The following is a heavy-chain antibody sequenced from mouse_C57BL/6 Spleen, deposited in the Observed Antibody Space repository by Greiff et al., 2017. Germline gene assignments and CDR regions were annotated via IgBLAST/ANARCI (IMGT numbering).Heavy chain of an antibody. CDR1: GFSFNTYA. Sequence: DVHLVESGGGLVQPKGSLKLSCAASGFSFNTYAMNWVRQAPGKGLEWVARIRHKSNNYTTYYDDSVKDRFTISRDDSESMLYLQMHNLKTEDTAMDYCVRGGDYELGYWGQGTTLTVSA. CDR3: VRGGDYELGY. CDR2: IRHKSNNYTT. V-gene: IGHV10-1*01. J-gene: IGHJ2*01. D-gene: IGHD2-4*01.